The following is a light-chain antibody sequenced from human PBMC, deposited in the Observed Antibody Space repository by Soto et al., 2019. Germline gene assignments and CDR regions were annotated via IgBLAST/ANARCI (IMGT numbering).Light chain of an antibody. CDR3: QQADSFPFT. CDR2: GAS. Sequence: DIQMTQSPSSLSASVGDRVTITCRASQDISSWIAWFQQKPGKAPNLLIYGASSLQSGVPSRFSGSGSGTDFTLTITSLQPEDFATYHCQQADSFPFTFGGGTKVEIK. V-gene: IGKV1-12*02. J-gene: IGKJ4*01. CDR1: QDISSW.